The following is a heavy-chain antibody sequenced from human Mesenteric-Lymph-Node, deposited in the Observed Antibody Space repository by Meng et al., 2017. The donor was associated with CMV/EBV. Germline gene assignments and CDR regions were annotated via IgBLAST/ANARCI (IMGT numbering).Heavy chain of an antibody. CDR2: INPNSGVS. CDR1: GYTFTDLY. J-gene: IGHJ5*02. CDR3: ERKNVNPEGCDR. V-gene: IGHV1-2*06. D-gene: IGHD1-14*01. Sequence: QVQLGQPAAEVKKPQASVSISCKASGYTFTDLYIHWVRQAPGQGLEWMGRINPNSGVSNSAQNFQGRVTMTRDTSICTAYREHGRLTSDDTAVYYCERKNVNPEGCDRWGRRTLVTVSS.